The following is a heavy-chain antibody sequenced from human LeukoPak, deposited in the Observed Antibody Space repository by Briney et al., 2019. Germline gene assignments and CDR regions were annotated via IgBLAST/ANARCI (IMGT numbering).Heavy chain of an antibody. V-gene: IGHV3-23*01. D-gene: IGHD3-10*01. CDR3: ARDTGGESFFDS. Sequence: GGSLRLSCAAAGFTFNSYGMSWVRQAPGKGLEWVSTISGGGENTHYADSVKGRFTISRDNSNSMLSLQMSSLRAEDTAVYYCARDTGGESFFDSWGQGTLVTVFS. J-gene: IGHJ4*02. CDR1: GFTFNSYG. CDR2: ISGGGENT.